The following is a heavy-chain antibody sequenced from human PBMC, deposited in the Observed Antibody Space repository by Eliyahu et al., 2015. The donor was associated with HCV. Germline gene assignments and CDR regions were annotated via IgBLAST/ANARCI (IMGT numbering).Heavy chain of an antibody. CDR2: IGTAGDT. CDR1: GFTFSSYD. Sequence: EVQLVESGGGLVQPGGSLRLSCAASGFTFSSYDMHWVRQATGKGLEWVSAIGTAGDTYYPGSVKGRFTISRENAKNSLYLQMNSLRAGDTAVYYCARDQDGSGTLDYWGQGTLVTVSS. V-gene: IGHV3-13*01. J-gene: IGHJ4*02. CDR3: ARDQDGSGTLDY. D-gene: IGHD3-10*01.